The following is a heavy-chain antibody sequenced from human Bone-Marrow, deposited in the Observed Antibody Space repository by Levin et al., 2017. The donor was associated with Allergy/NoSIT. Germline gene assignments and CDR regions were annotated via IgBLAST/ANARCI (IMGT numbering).Heavy chain of an antibody. CDR3: AKDLKGYYDFWSGYYLGAQNWFDP. J-gene: IGHJ5*02. CDR2: ISGSGGST. CDR1: GFTFSSYA. D-gene: IGHD3-3*01. V-gene: IGHV3-23*01. Sequence: GGSLRLSCAASGFTFSSYAMSWVRQAPGKGLEWVSAISGSGGSTYYADSVKGRFTISRDNSKNTLYLQMNSLRAEDTAVYYCAKDLKGYYDFWSGYYLGAQNWFDPWGQGTLVTVSS.